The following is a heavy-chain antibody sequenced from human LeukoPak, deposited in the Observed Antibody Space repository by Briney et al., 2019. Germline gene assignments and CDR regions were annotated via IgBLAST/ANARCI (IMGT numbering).Heavy chain of an antibody. J-gene: IGHJ4*02. CDR3: ARQLQGFYFDY. CDR1: GGSISSGGYY. V-gene: IGHV4-30-2*01. D-gene: IGHD4-23*01. Sequence: SETLSLTCTVSGGSISSGGYYWSWIRQPPGKGLEWIGYIYHSGSTYYNPSLKSRVTISVDRSKNQFSLKLSSVTAADTAVFYCARQLQGFYFDYWGQGTLVTVSS. CDR2: IYHSGST.